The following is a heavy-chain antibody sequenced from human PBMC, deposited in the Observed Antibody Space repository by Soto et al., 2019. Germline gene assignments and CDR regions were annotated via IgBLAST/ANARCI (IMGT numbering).Heavy chain of an antibody. CDR2: ISGYNGNT. Sequence: QVQLVQSGAEVKKPGASVKVSCKASGYTFASYVISWVRQAPGQGLEWMGWISGYNGNTNYAQKLQGRVTMTTDISTSTADMELRSLRSDDTAVYYCAREWKYFDTSAYTGMDVWGQGTTVTVSS. CDR3: AREWKYFDTSAYTGMDV. CDR1: GYTFASYV. J-gene: IGHJ6*02. V-gene: IGHV1-18*01. D-gene: IGHD3-22*01.